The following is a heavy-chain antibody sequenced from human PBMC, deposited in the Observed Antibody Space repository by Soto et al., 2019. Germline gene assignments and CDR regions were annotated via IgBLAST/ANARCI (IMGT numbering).Heavy chain of an antibody. CDR3: ARDIQEANNYYPGMDV. CDR2: ISYDGSNK. V-gene: IGHV3-30-3*01. J-gene: IGHJ6*02. Sequence: GGSLRLSCAASGFTFSSYAMHWVRQAPGKGLEWVAVISYDGSNKYYADSVKGRFTISRDNSKNTLYLQMNSLRAEDTAVYYCARDIQEANNYYPGMDVWGQGTTVTVSS. CDR1: GFTFSSYA.